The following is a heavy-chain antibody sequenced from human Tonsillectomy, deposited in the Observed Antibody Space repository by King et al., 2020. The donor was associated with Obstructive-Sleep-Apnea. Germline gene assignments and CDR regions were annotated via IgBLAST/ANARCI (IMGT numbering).Heavy chain of an antibody. Sequence: QLQESGPGLVKPSETLSLTCTVSGDSISSYYWTWIRQPPGKGLEWIGYIYYSGSTDYTPSLKSRVTISLDTSKNQFSLRLSSVTAADTAVYYCARQQYLQWITDCWGQGTLVTVSS. CDR1: GDSISSYY. CDR2: IYYSGST. J-gene: IGHJ4*02. D-gene: IGHD5-12*01. CDR3: ARQQYLQWITDC. V-gene: IGHV4-59*08.